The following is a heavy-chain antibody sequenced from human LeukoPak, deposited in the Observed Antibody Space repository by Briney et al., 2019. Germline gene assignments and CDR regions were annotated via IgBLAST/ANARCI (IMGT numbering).Heavy chain of an antibody. V-gene: IGHV4-34*01. CDR2: INHSGST. CDR1: GGSFSGYY. D-gene: IGHD3-22*01. CDR3: ARGRGRLWYYYDSSGFPAFDY. J-gene: IGHJ4*02. Sequence: PSETLSLTCAVYGGSFSGYYWRWIRQPPGKGLEWIGEINHSGSTNYNPSLKSRVTISVDTSKNQFSLKLSPVTAADTAVYYCARGRGRLWYYYDSSGFPAFDYWGQGTLVTVSS.